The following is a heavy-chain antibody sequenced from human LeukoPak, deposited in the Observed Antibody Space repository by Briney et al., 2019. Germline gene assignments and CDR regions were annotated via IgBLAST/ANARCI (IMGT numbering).Heavy chain of an antibody. V-gene: IGHV1-18*01. D-gene: IGHD3-22*01. CDR3: AREADSSGYFFRPDY. CDR1: GYTFTNYA. Sequence: ASVKVSCKASGYTFTNYAISCVPQAPGQGLEWMGWISVYSDDTKSAQNLQGRITMTKDTSTSTAYMELRSLRSEDTAVYYCAREADSSGYFFRPDYWGQGTLVTVSS. J-gene: IGHJ4*02. CDR2: ISVYSDDT.